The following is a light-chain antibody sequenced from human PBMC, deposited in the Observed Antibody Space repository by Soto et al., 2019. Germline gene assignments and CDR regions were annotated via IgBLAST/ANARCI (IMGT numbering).Light chain of an antibody. Sequence: DIQMTQSPSSLSASVGDRVTITCQASQDITNSLNWYQQKPGKAPKLLIYDAFTLESGVPSRFSGSGSGTDFTFTISSLQPEDIATYYCQQFDSLPLTFGAGTKVDIK. CDR3: QQFDSLPLT. J-gene: IGKJ4*01. CDR2: DAF. V-gene: IGKV1-33*01. CDR1: QDITNS.